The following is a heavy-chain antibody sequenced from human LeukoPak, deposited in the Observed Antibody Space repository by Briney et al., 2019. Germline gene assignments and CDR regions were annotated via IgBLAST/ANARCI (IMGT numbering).Heavy chain of an antibody. J-gene: IGHJ3*02. D-gene: IGHD1-26*01. CDR2: INHSGST. CDR1: GGSFSGYY. V-gene: IGHV4-34*01. CDR3: ARHLTGARAFDI. Sequence: PSETLSLTCAVYGGSFSGYYWSWIRQPPGKGLEWIGEINHSGSTNYNPSLKSRVTISVDTSKNQFSLKLSSVTAADTAVYYCARHLTGARAFDIWGQGTMVTVSS.